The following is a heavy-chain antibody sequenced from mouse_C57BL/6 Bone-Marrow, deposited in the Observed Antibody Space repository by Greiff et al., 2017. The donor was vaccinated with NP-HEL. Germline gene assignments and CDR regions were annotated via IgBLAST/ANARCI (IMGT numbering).Heavy chain of an antibody. CDR1: GFTFSDFY. CDR2: SRNKANDYTT. D-gene: IGHD2-1*01. Sequence: EVHLVESGGGLVQSGRSLRLSCATSGFTFSDFYMEWVRQAPGKGLEWIAASRNKANDYTTEYSASVKGRFIVSRDTSQSILYLQMNALRAEDTAIYYCARWSYGNGYFDYWGQGTTLTVSS. V-gene: IGHV7-1*01. J-gene: IGHJ2*01. CDR3: ARWSYGNGYFDY.